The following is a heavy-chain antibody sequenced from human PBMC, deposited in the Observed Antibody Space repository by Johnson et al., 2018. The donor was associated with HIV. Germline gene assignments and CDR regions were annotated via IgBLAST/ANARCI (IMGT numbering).Heavy chain of an antibody. CDR3: ARGDYGDYGRDAFDI. D-gene: IGHD4-17*01. CDR1: GFTFSTYA. Sequence: QVQLVESGVGVVQPGRSLRLSCAASGFTFSTYALHWVRQAPGKGLEWVAFISYDGSNKYYEDSVKGRFTISRDNSKNTLYLQMNSLRAEDSAVYYCARGDYGDYGRDAFDIWGQGTMVTVSS. V-gene: IGHV3-30-3*01. J-gene: IGHJ3*02. CDR2: ISYDGSNK.